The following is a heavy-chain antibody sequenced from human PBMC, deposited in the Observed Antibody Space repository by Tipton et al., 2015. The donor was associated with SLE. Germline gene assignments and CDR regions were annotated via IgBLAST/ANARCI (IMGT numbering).Heavy chain of an antibody. J-gene: IGHJ4*02. CDR3: ARRDYNYGLDY. Sequence: TLSLTCTVSGGSISSYYWSWIRQPPGKGLEWIGYIYYSGSTNYNPSLKSRVTISVDTSKNQFSLKLSSVTAADTAVYYCARRDYNYGLDYWGQGTLVTVSS. V-gene: IGHV4-59*01. CDR2: IYYSGST. D-gene: IGHD4-17*01. CDR1: GGSISSYY.